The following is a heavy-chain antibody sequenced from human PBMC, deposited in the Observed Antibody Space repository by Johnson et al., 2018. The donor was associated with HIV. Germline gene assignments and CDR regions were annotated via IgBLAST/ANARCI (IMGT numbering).Heavy chain of an antibody. J-gene: IGHJ3*02. CDR3: ARDRGPDATMVGYAFDI. Sequence: QVQLVESAGGVVQPGRSLRLSCAASGFTFSTYGMHWVRQAPGKGLEWVAVISYDGSNKYYADSVKGRFTISRDNSKNTLYLQMNSLRAEDTAGYYCARDRGPDATMVGYAFDIWGQGTMVTVSS. V-gene: IGHV3-30*03. D-gene: IGHD5-18*01. CDR1: GFTFSTYG. CDR2: ISYDGSNK.